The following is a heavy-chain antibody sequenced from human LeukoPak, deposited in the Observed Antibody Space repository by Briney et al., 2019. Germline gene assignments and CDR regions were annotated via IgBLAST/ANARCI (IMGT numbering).Heavy chain of an antibody. J-gene: IGHJ6*02. V-gene: IGHV3-7*01. CDR1: GLTFRKSW. CDR3: ATYTNWVAGDV. D-gene: IGHD1-1*01. Sequence: GGSLRLSCAVSGLTFRKSWMSWVRQAPGQGLEWVAAIKEDGSEKDYVDSVKGRFTISRDNAKNSLYLQMNSLRAEDTAVYYCATYTNWVAGDVWGQGTSVSVSS. CDR2: IKEDGSEK.